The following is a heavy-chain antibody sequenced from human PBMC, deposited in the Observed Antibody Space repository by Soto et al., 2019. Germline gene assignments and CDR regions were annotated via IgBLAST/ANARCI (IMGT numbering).Heavy chain of an antibody. D-gene: IGHD6-6*01. CDR3: ARVIPEGYSRSPDY. Sequence: QVQLVESGGGVVQPGRSLRLSCAASGFTFSSYAMHWVRQAPGKGLEWVAVISYDGSNKYYADSVKGRFTISRDNSKNTLYLQMNRLRAEDTAVYYCARVIPEGYSRSPDYWGQGTLVTVSS. J-gene: IGHJ4*02. V-gene: IGHV3-30-3*01. CDR1: GFTFSSYA. CDR2: ISYDGSNK.